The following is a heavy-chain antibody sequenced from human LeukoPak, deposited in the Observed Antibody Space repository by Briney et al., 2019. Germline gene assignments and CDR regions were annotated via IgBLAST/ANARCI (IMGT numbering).Heavy chain of an antibody. CDR1: GFXFNAYS. Sequence: GGSLRLSCAASGFXFNAYSISWVRQPPGKGLEWVSFISSGSHYIYYADSVKGRFTISRDNTKNSLFLQMNSLRAEDTVVYYCARGSLSSGSHYGDYWGQGTLVTVAS. CDR2: ISSGSHYI. J-gene: IGHJ4*02. V-gene: IGHV3-21*01. D-gene: IGHD3-10*01. CDR3: ARGSLSSGSHYGDY.